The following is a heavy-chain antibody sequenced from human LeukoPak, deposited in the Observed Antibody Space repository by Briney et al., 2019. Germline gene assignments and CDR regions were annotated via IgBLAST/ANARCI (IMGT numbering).Heavy chain of an antibody. J-gene: IGHJ6*03. CDR1: GYNFITIA. Sequence: ASVKVSCKASGYNFITIATSWMRQAPGQGLEWMGWSSAYNGDGNFVQKFQGRVTMTTDTSTNTAYMGLRSLRYDDTAVYYCARGGPWVVATINDYYLDVWGKGTTVTVSS. CDR3: ARGGPWVVATINDYYLDV. D-gene: IGHD5-24*01. CDR2: SSAYNGDG. V-gene: IGHV1-18*01.